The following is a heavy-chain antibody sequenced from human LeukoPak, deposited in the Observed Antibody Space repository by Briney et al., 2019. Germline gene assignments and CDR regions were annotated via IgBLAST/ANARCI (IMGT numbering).Heavy chain of an antibody. CDR2: IRSKANSYAT. Sequence: GGSLRLSCAASGFTFSGSAMHWVRQASGKGLEWVGRIRSKANSYATAYAASVKGRFTISRDDSKNTAYLQMNSLKTEDTAVYYCTSTLHSPDYYGSGWNYYYYYMDVWGKGTTVTISS. CDR3: TSTLHSPDYYGSGWNYYYYYMDV. D-gene: IGHD3-10*01. J-gene: IGHJ6*03. CDR1: GFTFSGSA. V-gene: IGHV3-73*01.